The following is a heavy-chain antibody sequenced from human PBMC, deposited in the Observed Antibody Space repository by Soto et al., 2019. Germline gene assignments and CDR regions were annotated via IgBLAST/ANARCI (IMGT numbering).Heavy chain of an antibody. J-gene: IGHJ4*02. CDR2: IYPGDSDT. CDR3: ANKYYDSSGSYYGY. CDR1: GYSFTDYW. Sequence: HGESLKISCKASGYSFTDYWIGWVRQKPGKGLEWMGIIYPGDSDTRYSPSFQGQVTITADKSISTAFLQWSSLRASDTAMYYCANKYYDSSGSYYGYWGQGTLVTV. V-gene: IGHV5-51*01. D-gene: IGHD3-22*01.